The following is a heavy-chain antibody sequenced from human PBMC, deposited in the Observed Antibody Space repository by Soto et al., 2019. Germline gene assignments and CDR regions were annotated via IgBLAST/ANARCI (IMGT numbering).Heavy chain of an antibody. Sequence: PSETLSLTCTVSGGSISSYYWSWIRQPPGKGLEWIGYIYYSGSTNYNPSLKSRVTISVDTSKNQFPLKLSSVTAADTAVYYCARGADYMFFDYWGQGTLVTVSS. J-gene: IGHJ4*02. CDR3: ARGADYMFFDY. V-gene: IGHV4-59*01. CDR1: GGSISSYY. D-gene: IGHD3-10*02. CDR2: IYYSGST.